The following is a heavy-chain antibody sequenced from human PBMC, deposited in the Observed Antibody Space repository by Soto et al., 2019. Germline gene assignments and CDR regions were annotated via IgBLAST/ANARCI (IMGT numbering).Heavy chain of an antibody. CDR3: ARDSIVVVVAATPGFDY. Sequence: GGSLRLSCAASGFTFSSYSMNWVRQAPGKGLEWVSSISSSSSYIYYADSVKGRFTISRDNAKNSLYLQMNSLRAEDTAVYYCARDSIVVVVAATPGFDYWGQGTLVTVSS. V-gene: IGHV3-21*01. D-gene: IGHD2-15*01. CDR1: GFTFSSYS. J-gene: IGHJ4*02. CDR2: ISSSSSYI.